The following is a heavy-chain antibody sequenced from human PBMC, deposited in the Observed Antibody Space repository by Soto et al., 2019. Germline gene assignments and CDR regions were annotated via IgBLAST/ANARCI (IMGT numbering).Heavy chain of an antibody. CDR3: ARYVAAHYYYYMDV. J-gene: IGHJ6*03. CDR2: MNPNSSNT. Sequence: ASVKVSCKASGYTFTSYDINWVRQATGQGLEWMRWMNPNSSNTGYAQKFQGRVTMTRNTSISTAYMELSSLRSEDTAVYYCARYVAAHYYYYMDVWGKGTTVTVSS. V-gene: IGHV1-8*01. D-gene: IGHD6-19*01. CDR1: GYTFTSYD.